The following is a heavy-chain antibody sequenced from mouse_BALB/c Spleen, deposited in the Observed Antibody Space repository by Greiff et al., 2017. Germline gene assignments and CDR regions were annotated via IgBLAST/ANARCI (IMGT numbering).Heavy chain of an antibody. CDR3: ARERGTAWFAY. D-gene: IGHD2-14*01. Sequence: EVKLVESGGGLVQPGGSLKLSCAASGFDFSRYWMSWVRQAPGKGLEWIGEINPDSSTINYTPSLKDKFIISRDNAKNTLYLQMSKVRSEDTALYYCARERGTAWFAYWGQGTLVTVSA. V-gene: IGHV4-1*02. J-gene: IGHJ3*01. CDR1: GFDFSRYW. CDR2: INPDSSTI.